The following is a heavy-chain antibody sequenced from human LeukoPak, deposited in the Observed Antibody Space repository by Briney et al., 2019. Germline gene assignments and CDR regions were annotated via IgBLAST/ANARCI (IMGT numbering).Heavy chain of an antibody. Sequence: SETLSLTCTVSGGSISSSSNYWSWIRQPPGKGLEWIGYIYYSGSTNYNPSLKSRVTISIDTSKNQFSLKLNSVTAADTAVYYCARVTAKPIRFDSWGQGTLVTVSS. J-gene: IGHJ4*02. CDR3: ARVTAKPIRFDS. V-gene: IGHV4-61*01. D-gene: IGHD2-21*02. CDR2: IYYSGST. CDR1: GGSISSSSNY.